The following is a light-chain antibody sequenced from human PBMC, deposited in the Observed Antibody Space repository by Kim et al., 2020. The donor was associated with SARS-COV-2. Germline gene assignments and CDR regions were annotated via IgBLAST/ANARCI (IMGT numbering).Light chain of an antibody. CDR1: KLANKY. Sequence: SYELTQPPSVSVSPGQTASIPCSGDKLANKYVCWYQQRPGQSPVLVMYQDTKRPSVIPERFSGSNSGNTATLTISGTQALDEADYYCQAWDSAYVVFGGG. CDR3: QAWDSAYVV. CDR2: QDT. J-gene: IGLJ2*01. V-gene: IGLV3-1*01.